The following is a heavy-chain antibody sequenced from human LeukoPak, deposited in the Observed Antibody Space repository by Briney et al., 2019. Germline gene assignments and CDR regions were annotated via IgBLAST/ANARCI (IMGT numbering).Heavy chain of an antibody. Sequence: SETLSLTCTVSGVSISSYYWSWIRQPPGKGLELIGYIYYSGSTNYNPSLKSRVTISVDTSKNQFSLKLSSVTAADTAVYYCARERRDGYGARVDYFDYWGQGTLVTVSS. D-gene: IGHD5-24*01. CDR3: ARERRDGYGARVDYFDY. V-gene: IGHV4-59*01. CDR2: IYYSGST. CDR1: GVSISSYY. J-gene: IGHJ4*02.